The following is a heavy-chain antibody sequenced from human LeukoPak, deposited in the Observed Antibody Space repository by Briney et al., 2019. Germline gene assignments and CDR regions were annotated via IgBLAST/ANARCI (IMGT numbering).Heavy chain of an antibody. CDR1: GGSISNYY. CDR3: ARCGYSYGTGYHFDY. V-gene: IGHV4-59*01. D-gene: IGHD5-18*01. CDR2: VYYSGST. J-gene: IGHJ4*02. Sequence: SETLSLTCSVSGGSISNYYWSWIRQPPGKGLEWIGYVYYSGSTYYSSSLKSRVTISVDTSKQQFSLNLSSVTAADTAVYYCARCGYSYGTGYHFDYWGQGTLVTVSS.